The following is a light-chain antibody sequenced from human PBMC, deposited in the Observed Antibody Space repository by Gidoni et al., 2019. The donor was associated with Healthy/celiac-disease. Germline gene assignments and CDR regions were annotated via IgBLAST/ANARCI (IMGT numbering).Light chain of an antibody. V-gene: IGKV3-20*01. CDR2: GAS. CDR3: QQYGSSRT. J-gene: IGKJ1*01. Sequence: EIVLTQSPGTLSLSPGERATLSCRASQSVSSSYLAWYQQKPGQAPRLLIYGASSRATGTPDRFSGSGSGTDLTLTISRLEPEDFAVYSCQQYGSSRTFGQGTKVEIK. CDR1: QSVSSSY.